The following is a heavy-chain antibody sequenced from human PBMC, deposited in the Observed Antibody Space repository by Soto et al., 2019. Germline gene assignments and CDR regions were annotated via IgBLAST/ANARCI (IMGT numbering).Heavy chain of an antibody. J-gene: IGHJ4*02. V-gene: IGHV4-39*01. D-gene: IGHD4-17*01. CDR3: ARSFPGTQQMTKVFHY. Sequence: QLQLQESGPGLVKPSETLSLTCSVSGSSISRSGYSWGWVRQPPGEGLQWIGSISYSGGTYYNPSLDSRVTMSVDTPNNQFSLRLSSVTSADTAVYYCARSFPGTQQMTKVFHYWGQGTLVTVSS. CDR2: ISYSGGT. CDR1: GSSISRSGYS.